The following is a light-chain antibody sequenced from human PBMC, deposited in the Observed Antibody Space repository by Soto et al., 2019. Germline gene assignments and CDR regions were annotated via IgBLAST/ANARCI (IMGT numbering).Light chain of an antibody. J-gene: IGKJ4*01. CDR2: RTS. CDR3: QQYDNWPRAT. CDR1: QSISSN. Sequence: EMAMTQPPASASGWAGERVSVSGRSSQSISSNLAWYQQKPGQAPRLLMFRTSSRATGFPARFSGSGSGTEFNLTISSLQSEDFGVYYCQQYDNWPRATFGGGTKVDIK. V-gene: IGKV3-15*01.